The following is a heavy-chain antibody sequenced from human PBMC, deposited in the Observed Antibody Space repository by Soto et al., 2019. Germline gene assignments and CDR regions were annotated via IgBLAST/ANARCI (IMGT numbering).Heavy chain of an antibody. CDR2: ISGSGSGGST. Sequence: HPGGSLRLSCAASGFTFTSCAMSWVRQAPGKGLEWVSSISGSGSGGSTYYADSVKGRFTISRDNFKDTLFLQMTSLRAEDTAVYYCAKAPPTYDFPYYFDSWGQGTLVTVSS. D-gene: IGHD3-3*01. V-gene: IGHV3-23*01. CDR1: GFTFTSCA. CDR3: AKAPPTYDFPYYFDS. J-gene: IGHJ4*02.